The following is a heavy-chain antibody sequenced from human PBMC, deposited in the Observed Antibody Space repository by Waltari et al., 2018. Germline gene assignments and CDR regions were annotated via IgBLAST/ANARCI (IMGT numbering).Heavy chain of an antibody. V-gene: IGHV3-30*01. J-gene: IGHJ4*02. Sequence: QVQLVESGGGVVQPGRSLRLSCAASGFTFRNYAMHWVRQAQGRGLEWVAVMSYDGSKTAYRDSVKGRFSISRDNSGNTLYLQMNSLGTEDTAVYYCATGDTIRVVAQFYFGSWGQGTLVTVSS. D-gene: IGHD2-21*01. CDR3: ATGDTIRVVAQFYFGS. CDR1: GFTFRNYA. CDR2: MSYDGSKT.